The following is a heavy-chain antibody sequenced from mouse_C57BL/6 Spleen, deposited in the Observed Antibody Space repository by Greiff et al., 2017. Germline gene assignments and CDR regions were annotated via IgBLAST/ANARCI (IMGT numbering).Heavy chain of an antibody. CDR1: GYTFTDYY. Sequence: VMLVESGAELVRPGASVKLSCKASGYTFTDYYINWVKQRPGQGLEWIARIYPGSGNTYYNEKFKGKATLTAEKSSSTAYMQLSSLTSEDSAVYFCARQNKSYYSIYWYFDVWGTGTTVTVSS. J-gene: IGHJ1*03. V-gene: IGHV1-76*01. CDR3: ARQNKSYYSIYWYFDV. D-gene: IGHD2-5*01. CDR2: IYPGSGNT.